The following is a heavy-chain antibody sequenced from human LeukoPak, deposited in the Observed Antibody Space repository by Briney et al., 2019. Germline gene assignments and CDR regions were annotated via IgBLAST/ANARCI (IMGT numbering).Heavy chain of an antibody. CDR1: GFTFSSYV. D-gene: IGHD5-18*01. Sequence: GGSLRLSCAASGFTFSSYVMHWVRQSPGKGLEWVAVISYDGSNKYYADSVKGRFTISRDNSKNSLYLQMNSLRAEDTALYYCAKGQKRGYSYGVEAFDIWGQGTMVTVSS. V-gene: IGHV3-30-3*02. J-gene: IGHJ3*02. CDR2: ISYDGSNK. CDR3: AKGQKRGYSYGVEAFDI.